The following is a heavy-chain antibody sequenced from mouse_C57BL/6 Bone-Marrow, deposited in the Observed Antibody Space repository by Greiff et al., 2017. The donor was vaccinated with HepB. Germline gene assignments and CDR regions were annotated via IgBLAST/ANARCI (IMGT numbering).Heavy chain of an antibody. J-gene: IGHJ3*01. CDR3: TRAMIKRAWFAY. V-gene: IGHV1-5*01. Sequence: DVQLQESGTVLARPGASVKMSCKTSGYTFTSYWMHWVKQRPGQGLEWIGAIYPGNSDTSYNQKFKGKAKLTAVTSASTAYMELSSLTNEDSAVYYCTRAMIKRAWFAYWGQGTLVTVSA. D-gene: IGHD1-3*01. CDR1: GYTFTSYW. CDR2: IYPGNSDT.